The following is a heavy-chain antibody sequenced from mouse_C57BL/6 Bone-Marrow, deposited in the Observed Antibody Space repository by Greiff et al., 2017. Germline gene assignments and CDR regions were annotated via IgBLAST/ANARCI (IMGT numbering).Heavy chain of an antibody. CDR3: AREGGWLLRYFDV. CDR2: ISDGGSYT. V-gene: IGHV5-4*01. CDR1: GFTFSSYA. Sequence: EVKLMESGGGLVKPGGSLKLSCAASGFTFSSYAMSWVRQTPEKRLEWVATISDGGSYTYYPDNVKGRFTISRDNAKNNLYLQMSHLKSEDTAMYYCAREGGWLLRYFDVWGTGTTVTVSS. D-gene: IGHD2-3*01. J-gene: IGHJ1*03.